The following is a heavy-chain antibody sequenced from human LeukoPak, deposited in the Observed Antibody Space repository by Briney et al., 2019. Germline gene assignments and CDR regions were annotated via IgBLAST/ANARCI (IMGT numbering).Heavy chain of an antibody. Sequence: GGSLRLSCAASGFTFTSYAMSWVRQTPGKGLEWVASMSGGGDGDYYADSVKGRFTISRDNARNTLYLQMNSLRAEDTAVYHCARGDYFDYWGQGTLVTVSS. CDR1: GFTFTSYA. V-gene: IGHV3-23*01. CDR2: MSGGGDGD. CDR3: ARGDYFDY. J-gene: IGHJ4*02.